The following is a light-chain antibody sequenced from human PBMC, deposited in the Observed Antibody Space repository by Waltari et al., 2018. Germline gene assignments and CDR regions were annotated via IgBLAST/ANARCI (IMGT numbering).Light chain of an antibody. Sequence: QSALTQPPSASGSPGQSVTISCTGTSSDVGAYNYVSWYQQHPGKAPKLMIYDVNKRPPGVPDRFSGSKSGNTASLTVSGLQAEEEADYYCSSYAGSNNYVFGTGTKVTVL. J-gene: IGLJ1*01. V-gene: IGLV2-8*01. CDR2: DVN. CDR3: SSYAGSNNYV. CDR1: SSDVGAYNY.